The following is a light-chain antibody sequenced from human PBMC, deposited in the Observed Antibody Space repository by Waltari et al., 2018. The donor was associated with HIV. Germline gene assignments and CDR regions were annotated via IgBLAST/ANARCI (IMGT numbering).Light chain of an antibody. Sequence: AIQMTQSPSSLSASVGDRFTITCRASQGIGNDLGWYQQKPGQAPKALIYAASSLQTGIPSRFSGSRSGTDFTLTISSLQTEDSATYYCLQDGSFPLTFGPGTKVDV. CDR3: LQDGSFPLT. V-gene: IGKV1-6*02. J-gene: IGKJ3*01. CDR1: QGIGND. CDR2: AAS.